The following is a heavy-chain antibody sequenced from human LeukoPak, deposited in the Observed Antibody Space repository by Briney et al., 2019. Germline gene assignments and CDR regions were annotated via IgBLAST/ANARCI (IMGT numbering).Heavy chain of an antibody. J-gene: IGHJ4*02. Sequence: GGSLRLSCAVSEFTFSNYVMSWVRQAPGKGLEWVSSIIGSGGSTYYADSVKGRFTIFRDNSKSTLYVQMNSLRAEDTALYYCAKTTDYYASGTYYNAFDYWGQGTLVTVSS. CDR1: EFTFSNYV. CDR2: IIGSGGST. CDR3: AKTTDYYASGTYYNAFDY. V-gene: IGHV3-23*01. D-gene: IGHD3-10*01.